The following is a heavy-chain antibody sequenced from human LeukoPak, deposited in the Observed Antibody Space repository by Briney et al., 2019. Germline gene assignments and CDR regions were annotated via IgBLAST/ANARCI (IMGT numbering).Heavy chain of an antibody. D-gene: IGHD3-3*01. CDR3: AKGQIRITVFGVIIIGALDI. CDR1: GFTFSSYA. CDR2: ISGSGGST. J-gene: IGHJ3*02. V-gene: IGHV3-23*01. Sequence: GGSLRLSCAASGFTFSSYAMSWVRQAPGKGLEWVSAISGSGGSTYYADSVKGRFTISRDNSKNTLYLQMNSLRAEDTAIYYCAKGQIRITVFGVIIIGALDIWGQGTMVTVSS.